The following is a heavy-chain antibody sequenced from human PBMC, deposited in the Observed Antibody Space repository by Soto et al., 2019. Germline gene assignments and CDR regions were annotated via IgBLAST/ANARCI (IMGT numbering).Heavy chain of an antibody. D-gene: IGHD2-2*01. CDR1: GGSFSAYH. CDR3: ARGECSSNYCFTRWALDI. Sequence: SETLSLTCAVSGGSFSAYHWTWIRQTPGKGLEWIGEISHSGSTNYKPSLKSRVTISADPSKKQFSLNLTSMTAADSGVYYCARGECSSNYCFTRWALDIWGQGTVITVSS. V-gene: IGHV4-34*01. CDR2: ISHSGST. J-gene: IGHJ3*02.